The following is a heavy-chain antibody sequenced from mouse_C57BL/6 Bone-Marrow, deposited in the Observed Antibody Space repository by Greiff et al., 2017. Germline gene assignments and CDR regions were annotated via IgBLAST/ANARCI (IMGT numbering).Heavy chain of an antibody. CDR3: ARRYYSNYYYCDV. Sequence: VQLKQPGAELVKPGASVKMSCKASGYTFTSYWITWVKQRHGKGLEWIGDIHPGSGSNNYNEKFKSKATLTVDTSSSTAYMQLSSLTSEDSAVYYCARRYYSNYYYCDVWGTGTTVTVSS. V-gene: IGHV1-55*01. D-gene: IGHD2-5*01. CDR1: GYTFTSYW. CDR2: IHPGSGSN. J-gene: IGHJ1*03.